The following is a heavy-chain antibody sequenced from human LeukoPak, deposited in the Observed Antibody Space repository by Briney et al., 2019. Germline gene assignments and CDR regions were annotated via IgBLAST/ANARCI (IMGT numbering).Heavy chain of an antibody. D-gene: IGHD3-22*01. CDR3: ARLLLYYYDSSGPHDAFDI. V-gene: IGHV3-21*01. Sequence: GGSLRLSCAASGFTFSSYWMHWVRQAPGKGLVWVSSISSSSSYIYYADSVKGRFTISRDNAKNSLYLQMNSLRAEDTAVYYCARLLLYYYDSSGPHDAFDIWGQGTMVTVSS. CDR1: GFTFSSYW. J-gene: IGHJ3*02. CDR2: ISSSSSYI.